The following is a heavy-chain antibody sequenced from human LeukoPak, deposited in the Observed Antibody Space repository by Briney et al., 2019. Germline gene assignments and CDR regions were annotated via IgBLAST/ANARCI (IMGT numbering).Heavy chain of an antibody. CDR3: AKGSGGSCYSGIDY. CDR1: GSTFSGYA. D-gene: IGHD2-15*01. J-gene: IGHJ4*02. Sequence: GGSLRLSCATSGSTFSGYAMNWVRQAPGKGLEWVSGISGSGITYYPNSVKGRFTISRDNSKNTLYLRMDSLRAEDTAVYYCAKGSGGSCYSGIDYWGQGTLVAVSS. V-gene: IGHV3-23*01. CDR2: ISGSGIT.